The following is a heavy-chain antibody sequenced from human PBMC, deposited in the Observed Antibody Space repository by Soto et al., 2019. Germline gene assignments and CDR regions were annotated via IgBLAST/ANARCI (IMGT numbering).Heavy chain of an antibody. D-gene: IGHD3-16*01. J-gene: IGHJ6*02. CDR1: GYTFIRYG. CDR2: ISPYNDYT. CDR3: ARGGYYDNTWGKLSHYGLDV. Sequence: QVQLVQSAAEVKKPGASVRVSCKASGYTFIRYGIAWVRQAPGQGLEWMGWISPYNDYTIYAQKLQGRVTMTADTSPXTXYXTLRGLKSDETAVYSCARGGYYDNTWGKLSHYGLDVWGQGTSVTVSS. V-gene: IGHV1-18*01.